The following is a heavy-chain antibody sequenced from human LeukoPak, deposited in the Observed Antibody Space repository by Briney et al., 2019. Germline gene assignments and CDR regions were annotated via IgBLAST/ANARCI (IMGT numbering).Heavy chain of an antibody. Sequence: ASVKVSCKASGYTFTSHGISWVRQAPGQGLEWMGWISTYNGNTNYAQKLQGRVSMTTDTSTSTAYMDLRSLRSDDTAVYYCARTYYYGSGSYYKWNWFDPWGQGTLVTVSS. CDR2: ISTYNGNT. D-gene: IGHD3-10*01. J-gene: IGHJ5*02. CDR3: ARTYYYGSGSYYKWNWFDP. V-gene: IGHV1-18*01. CDR1: GYTFTSHG.